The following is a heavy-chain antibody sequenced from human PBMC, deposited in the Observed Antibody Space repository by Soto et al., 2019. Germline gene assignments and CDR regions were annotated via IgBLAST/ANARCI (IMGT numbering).Heavy chain of an antibody. J-gene: IGHJ4*02. V-gene: IGHV3-48*03. D-gene: IGHD3-22*01. CDR1: GFTFSSYE. CDR2: IRSSGSTI. Sequence: EVQLVESGGGLVQPGGSLRLACAASGFTFSSYEMNWVRQAPGKGLEWVSYIRSSGSTIYYADSVKGRFTISRDNAKNSRHLQVNSLRAEDTAVYYCARVWDDYYDSSGYYPFDYWGQGTLVTVSS. CDR3: ARVWDDYYDSSGYYPFDY.